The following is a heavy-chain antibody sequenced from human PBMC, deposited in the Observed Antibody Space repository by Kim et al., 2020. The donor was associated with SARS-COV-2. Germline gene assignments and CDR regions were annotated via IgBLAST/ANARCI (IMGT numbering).Heavy chain of an antibody. CDR1: GFAFGDYA. Sequence: GGSLRLSCAASGFAFGDYAMSWVRRAPGKGLEWVSALSGSISDAKYADSVRGRFTISRDNSKNTLFLQMDSLRVDDTAVYYCAKDLLYVPGRGYFDSWGQGVLVTVSS. D-gene: IGHD3-10*01. J-gene: IGHJ4*02. V-gene: IGHV3-23*01. CDR2: LSGSISDA. CDR3: AKDLLYVPGRGYFDS.